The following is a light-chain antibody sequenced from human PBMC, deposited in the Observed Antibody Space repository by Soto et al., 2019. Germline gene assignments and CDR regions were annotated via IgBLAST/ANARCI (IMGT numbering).Light chain of an antibody. J-gene: IGLJ2*01. CDR1: NIGSQS. V-gene: IGLV3-21*02. Sequence: SYDLTQPPSVSVAPGQSARITCGGNNIGSQSVHWYQQKPGQAPVLVVYDDNDRPSGIPERFSGSKSGNTATLSITRVGAGDEADYYCQVWDSGTDHAVFGGGTQLTVL. CDR2: DDN. CDR3: QVWDSGTDHAV.